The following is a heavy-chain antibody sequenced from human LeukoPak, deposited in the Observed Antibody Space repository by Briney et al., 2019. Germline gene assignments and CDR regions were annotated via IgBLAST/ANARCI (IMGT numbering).Heavy chain of an antibody. J-gene: IGHJ4*02. D-gene: IGHD3-10*01. Sequence: SVTVSCKASGGTFSIYAISWVRQAPGQGLEWMGGIIPIFGTANYAQKFQGRVTITADESTSTAYMELSSLRSEDTAVYYCAREHGSMFDYWGQGTLVTVSS. CDR2: IIPIFGTA. CDR3: AREHGSMFDY. CDR1: GGTFSIYA. V-gene: IGHV1-69*13.